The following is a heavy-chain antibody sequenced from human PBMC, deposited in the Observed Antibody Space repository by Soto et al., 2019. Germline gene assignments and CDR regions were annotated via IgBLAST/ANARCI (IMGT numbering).Heavy chain of an antibody. CDR3: ARDGGYYFDSSGSYCDY. V-gene: IGHV1-18*01. D-gene: IGHD3-22*01. CDR2: ISGYNGIT. Sequence: QVQLVQSGAEVKKPGASVTVSCKASGYTFTRHGISWVRQAPGQGLEWMGWISGYNGITNYAQKLQGRVTMTTDTSTSTAYMELRSLRSDDTAVYYCARDGGYYFDSSGSYCDYWGQGTLVTVSS. CDR1: GYTFTRHG. J-gene: IGHJ4*02.